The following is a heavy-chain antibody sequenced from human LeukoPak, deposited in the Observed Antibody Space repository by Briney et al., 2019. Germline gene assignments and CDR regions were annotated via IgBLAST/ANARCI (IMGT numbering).Heavy chain of an antibody. D-gene: IGHD3-16*01. CDR2: ITWNSYNI. CDR3: PKGGGGRLIYYYYMDV. J-gene: IGHJ6*03. V-gene: IGHV3-9*03. Sequence: GGSLRLSCAASGFTIEDYDMHWVRHAPGKGLEWVSGITWNSYNIEYADSVKGRFTISRDNDKNSVYVKMKSLRAEDMALYYWPKGGGGRLIYYYYMDVWGKGTTVTVSS. CDR1: GFTIEDYD.